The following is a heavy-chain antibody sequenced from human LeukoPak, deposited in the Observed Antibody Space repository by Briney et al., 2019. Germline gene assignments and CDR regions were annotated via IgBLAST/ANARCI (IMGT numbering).Heavy chain of an antibody. Sequence: ASVKVSCKASGYTFTGYYMHWVRQAPGQGLEWMGGINPNSGGTNYAQKFQARVTMTRDTSISTAYMELSRLRSDDPAVYYCARDPGQWLVPDYYYYGMDVWGQGTTVTVSS. J-gene: IGHJ6*02. CDR2: INPNSGGT. D-gene: IGHD6-19*01. V-gene: IGHV1-2*02. CDR1: GYTFTGYY. CDR3: ARDPGQWLVPDYYYYGMDV.